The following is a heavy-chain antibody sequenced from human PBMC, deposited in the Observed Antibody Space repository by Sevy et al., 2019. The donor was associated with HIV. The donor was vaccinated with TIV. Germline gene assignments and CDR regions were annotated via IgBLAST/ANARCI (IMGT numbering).Heavy chain of an antibody. CDR1: GFTFSSYG. CDR2: IGSSSSTI. D-gene: IGHD3-3*01. Sequence: GGSLRLSCAAPGFTFSSYGMNWVRQAPGKGLEWVSYIGSSSSTISYAASVKGRFTISRDNAKNSLYLQMNSLRDEDTAVYYCARAWSGPYGMDVWGQGTTVTVSS. V-gene: IGHV3-48*02. CDR3: ARAWSGPYGMDV. J-gene: IGHJ6*02.